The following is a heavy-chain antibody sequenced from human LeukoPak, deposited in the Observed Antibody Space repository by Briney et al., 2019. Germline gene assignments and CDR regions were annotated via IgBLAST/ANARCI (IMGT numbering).Heavy chain of an antibody. CDR1: GFTFSSYS. J-gene: IGHJ4*02. CDR3: AREGAVGFGFDY. Sequence: GGSLRLSCAASGFTFSSYSMNWVRQAPGKGLEWVSSISSSSSYIYYADSVKGRFTISRDNAKNSLYLQMNSLRAEDTAVYYCAREGAVGFGFDYWGQGTLVTVSS. V-gene: IGHV3-21*01. CDR2: ISSSSSYI. D-gene: IGHD3-10*01.